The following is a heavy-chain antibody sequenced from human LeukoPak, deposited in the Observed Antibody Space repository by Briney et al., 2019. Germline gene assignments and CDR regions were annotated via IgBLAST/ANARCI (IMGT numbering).Heavy chain of an antibody. J-gene: IGHJ5*02. Sequence: SGTLSLTCAVSGGSINSIYWWSWVRQPPGKGLEWIGEIQHSGNINYNLSLKSRVTTSVDKSKNQFSLTVTSVTAADTAIYYCARNYESGYSIGPWGQGTLVTVSS. CDR2: IQHSGNI. D-gene: IGHD3-3*01. V-gene: IGHV4-4*02. CDR3: ARNYESGYSIGP. CDR1: GGSINSIYW.